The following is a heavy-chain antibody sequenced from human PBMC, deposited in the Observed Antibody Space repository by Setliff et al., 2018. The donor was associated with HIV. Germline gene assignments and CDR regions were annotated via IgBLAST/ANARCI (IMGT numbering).Heavy chain of an antibody. CDR3: ARESPADSSATSYYFDY. J-gene: IGHJ4*02. CDR2: IYYSGST. Sequence: SETLSLTCTVSGGSISSYYWSWIRQSPGKELEWIGYIYYSGSTNYNPSLKSRVTLLVDTSKKQLSLKLTSVTAADTAVYYCARESPADSSATSYYFDYWGQGTLVTVSS. D-gene: IGHD6-19*01. V-gene: IGHV4-59*01. CDR1: GGSISSYY.